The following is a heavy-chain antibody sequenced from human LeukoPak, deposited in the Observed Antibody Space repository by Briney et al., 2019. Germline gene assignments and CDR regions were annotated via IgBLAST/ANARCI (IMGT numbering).Heavy chain of an antibody. V-gene: IGHV3-30*02. D-gene: IGHD1-26*01. CDR2: IRYDGSNK. CDR1: GFTFSSYG. J-gene: IGHJ4*02. Sequence: GGSLRLSCAASGFTFSSYGMHWVRQAPGKGLEWVAFIRYDGSNKYYADSVKGRFTISRDNSKNTLYLQMNSLRAEDTAVYYCASGIVPVVGYFDYWGQGTLVTVSS. CDR3: ASGIVPVVGYFDY.